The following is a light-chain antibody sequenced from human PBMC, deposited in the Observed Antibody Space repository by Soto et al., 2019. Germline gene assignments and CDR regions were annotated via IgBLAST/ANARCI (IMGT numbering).Light chain of an antibody. CDR1: QSVSSY. CDR2: DAS. Sequence: VLTQSPATLSLSPGERATLSCRASQSVSSYLAWYQQKPGQAPRLLTYDASNRATGIPARFSGSGSGTDFTLTISSLEPEDFAIYYCQQRQYWPPITFGQGTRLEMK. CDR3: QQRQYWPPIT. J-gene: IGKJ5*01. V-gene: IGKV3-11*01.